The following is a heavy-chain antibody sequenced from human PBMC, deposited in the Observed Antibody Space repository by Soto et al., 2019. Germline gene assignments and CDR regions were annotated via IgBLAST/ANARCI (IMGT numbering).Heavy chain of an antibody. J-gene: IGHJ4*02. D-gene: IGHD6-19*01. CDR1: GFTFSSYS. CDR3: AKDLVTGWYAPDY. CDR2: ISSSSSYI. V-gene: IGHV3-21*01. Sequence: GGSLRLSCAASGFTFSSYSTNWVRQAPGKGLEWVSSISSSSSYIYYADSVKGRFTISRDNAKNSLYLQMNSLRAEDTAVYYCAKDLVTGWYAPDYWGQGTLVTVSS.